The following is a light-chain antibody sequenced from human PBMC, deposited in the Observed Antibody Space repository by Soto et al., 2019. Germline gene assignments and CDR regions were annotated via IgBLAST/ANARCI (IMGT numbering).Light chain of an antibody. CDR3: QQYIDWPQT. CDR2: GAS. CDR1: QSVTSN. Sequence: EILMTQSPATLSVSPGERATLSCRASQSVTSNLAWYQQKPGQPPRLLIYGASTRATGIPARFSGSGSGTEFTLTISSLQSEDFAVFYCQQYIDWPQTFGQGTKVETK. V-gene: IGKV3D-15*01. J-gene: IGKJ1*01.